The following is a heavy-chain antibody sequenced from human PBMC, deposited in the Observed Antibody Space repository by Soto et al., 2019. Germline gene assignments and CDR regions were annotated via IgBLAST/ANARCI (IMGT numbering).Heavy chain of an antibody. CDR2: ISVDGRND. D-gene: IGHD6-19*01. CDR3: AKEGHTSGRSGCFNI. Sequence: GWSLRLSCEASGFTLSSSVMHWVRQAPGKRLEWLSVISVDGRNDLHAGAVKGRFTISRDISKNMVYLQMNDLRPDDTAMYFCAKEGHTSGRSGCFNIWGEGTMVTVSS. J-gene: IGHJ3*02. CDR1: GFTLSSSV. V-gene: IGHV3-30*18.